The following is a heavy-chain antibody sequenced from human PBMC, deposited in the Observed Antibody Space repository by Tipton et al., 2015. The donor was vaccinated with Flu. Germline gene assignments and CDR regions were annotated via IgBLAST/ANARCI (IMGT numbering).Heavy chain of an antibody. CDR1: GGSISSSSYY. J-gene: IGHJ6*02. Sequence: TLSLTCTVSGGSISSSSYYWGWIRQPPGKGLEWIGSIYYSGSTYYNPSLKSRVTISVDTSKNQFSLKLSSVTAADTAVYYCARDPTQRCGGDCYSTRASYYGMDVWGQGTTVTVSS. CDR2: IYYSGST. CDR3: ARDPTQRCGGDCYSTRASYYGMDV. V-gene: IGHV4-39*07. D-gene: IGHD2-21*02.